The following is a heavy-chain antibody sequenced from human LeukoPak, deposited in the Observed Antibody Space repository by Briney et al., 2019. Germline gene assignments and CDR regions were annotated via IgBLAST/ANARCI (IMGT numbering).Heavy chain of an antibody. D-gene: IGHD3-10*01. Sequence: SQTLSLTCALSGDSFSSNSATWNWLRQSPSRGLEWLGRTYYRSKLYNDYAVSVKSRIPINPDTSKNQFSLQLNSVTPEDTAVYYCARVSASYPPDYWGQGTLVTVSS. CDR2: TYYRSKLYN. CDR3: ARVSASYPPDY. J-gene: IGHJ4*02. V-gene: IGHV6-1*01. CDR1: GDSFSSNSAT.